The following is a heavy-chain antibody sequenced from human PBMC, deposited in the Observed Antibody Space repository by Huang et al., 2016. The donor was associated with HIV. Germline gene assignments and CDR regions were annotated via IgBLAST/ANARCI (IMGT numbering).Heavy chain of an antibody. CDR2: IKPRGGST. D-gene: IGHD6-19*01. CDR3: ARVGSGWSLLGDALDF. CDR1: GYTFTSNH. V-gene: IGHV1-46*01. J-gene: IGHJ3*01. Sequence: QVQLVQSGAEVKKPGASVRISCKASGYTFTSNHINWVRQAPGQGLELMGQIKPRGGSTDYAQKFQDRITMTRDRSTSTGYLELRSLTSDDTAIYYCARVGSGWSLLGDALDFWGRGTMVTVSS.